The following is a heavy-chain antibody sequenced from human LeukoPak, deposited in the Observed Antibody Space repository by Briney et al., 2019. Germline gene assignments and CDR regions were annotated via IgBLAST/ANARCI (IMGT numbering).Heavy chain of an antibody. J-gene: IGHJ4*02. D-gene: IGHD6-13*01. CDR3: APEGGIAAAGTFDY. Sequence: GGSLRLSCAASGFTFSSYSMNWVRQAPGKGLEWVSFISSSSSTIYYADSVKGRFTISRDNAKNSLYLQMNSLRAEDTAVYYCAPEGGIAAAGTFDYWGQGTLVTVSS. V-gene: IGHV3-48*04. CDR2: ISSSSSTI. CDR1: GFTFSSYS.